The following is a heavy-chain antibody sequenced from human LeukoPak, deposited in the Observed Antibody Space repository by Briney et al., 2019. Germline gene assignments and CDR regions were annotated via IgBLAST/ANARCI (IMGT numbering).Heavy chain of an antibody. J-gene: IGHJ4*02. D-gene: IGHD3-16*02. CDR2: IIPISGTA. Sequence: SVKVSCKASGGTFSSYAISWVRQAPGQGLEWMGRIIPISGTANYAQKFQGRVTITTDESTSTAYMELSSLRSEDTAVYYCALWKYDYVWGSYPQGDYWGQGTLVTVSS. V-gene: IGHV1-69*05. CDR1: GGTFSSYA. CDR3: ALWKYDYVWGSYPQGDY.